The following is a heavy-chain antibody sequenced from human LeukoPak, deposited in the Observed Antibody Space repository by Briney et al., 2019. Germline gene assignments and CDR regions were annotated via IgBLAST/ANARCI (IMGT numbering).Heavy chain of an antibody. Sequence: PSETLSLTCTVSGGSISSSSYYWGWIRQPPGKGLEWIGSIYYSGSTYYNPSLKSRVTIYVDTSKNQFSLKLSSVTAADTAVYYCARHPLAGATAPNYFDYWGQGTLVTVSS. CDR2: IYYSGST. V-gene: IGHV4-39*01. CDR3: ARHPLAGATAPNYFDY. CDR1: GGSISSSSYY. D-gene: IGHD6-25*01. J-gene: IGHJ4*02.